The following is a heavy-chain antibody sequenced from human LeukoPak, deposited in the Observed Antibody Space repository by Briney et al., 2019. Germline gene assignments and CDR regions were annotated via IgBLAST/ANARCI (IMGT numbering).Heavy chain of an antibody. CDR1: GGSFSGYY. Sequence: SETLSLTCAVYGGSFSGYYWSWIRQPPGKGLEWIGEINHSGSTYYNPSLKSRVTISVDTSKNQFSLKLSSVTAADTAVYYCARCTGYCSGGSCYSDFPFDYWGQGTLVTVSS. CDR2: INHSGST. V-gene: IGHV4-34*01. CDR3: ARCTGYCSGGSCYSDFPFDY. D-gene: IGHD2-15*01. J-gene: IGHJ4*02.